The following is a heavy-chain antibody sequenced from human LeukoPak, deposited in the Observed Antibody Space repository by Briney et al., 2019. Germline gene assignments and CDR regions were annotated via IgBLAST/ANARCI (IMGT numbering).Heavy chain of an antibody. D-gene: IGHD5-24*01. CDR3: ARSRGWLQSHPLGY. CDR1: GGSFSGYY. V-gene: IGHV4-34*01. CDR2: INHSGST. Sequence: SETLSLTCAVYGGSFSGYYWSWIRQPPGKGLEWIGEINHSGSTNYNPSLKSRVTISVDTSKNQFSLKLSSVTAADTAVYYCARSRGWLQSHPLGYWGQGTLVTVSS. J-gene: IGHJ4*02.